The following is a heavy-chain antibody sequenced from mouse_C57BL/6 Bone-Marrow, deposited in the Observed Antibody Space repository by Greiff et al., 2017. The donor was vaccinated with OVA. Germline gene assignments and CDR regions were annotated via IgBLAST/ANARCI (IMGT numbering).Heavy chain of an antibody. CDR1: GFTFSDYY. V-gene: IGHV5-16*01. CDR3: ARAGLLFAMEY. J-gene: IGHJ4*01. Sequence: EVHLVESEGGLVQPGSSMKLSCTASGFTFSDYYMAWVRQVPEKGLEWVANINYDGSSTYYLDSLKSRFIISRDNAKNILYLQMSSLKSEDTATYYCARAGLLFAMEYWGQGTSVTVSS. CDR2: INYDGSST. D-gene: IGHD2-3*01.